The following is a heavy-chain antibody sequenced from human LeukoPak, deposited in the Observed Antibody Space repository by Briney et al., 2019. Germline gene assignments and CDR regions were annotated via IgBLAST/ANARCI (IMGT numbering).Heavy chain of an antibody. CDR2: ISSSSSTI. CDR1: GFTFSSYS. V-gene: IGHV3-48*04. CDR3: ARDEEEGYCSSTNCYPQYFQH. J-gene: IGHJ1*01. Sequence: GGSLRLSCAASGFTFSSYSMTWVRQAPGKGLEWVSYISSSSSTIYYADSVKGRFTISRDNAKNSLFLQMNSLRAEDTAVYYCARDEEEGYCSSTNCYPQYFQHWGRGTLVTVSS. D-gene: IGHD2-2*01.